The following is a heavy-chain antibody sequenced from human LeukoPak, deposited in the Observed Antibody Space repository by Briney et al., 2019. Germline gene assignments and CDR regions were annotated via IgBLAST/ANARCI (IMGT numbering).Heavy chain of an antibody. D-gene: IGHD5-24*01. Sequence: SETLSLTCAVYGGSFSGYYWSWIRQPPGKGLEWIGEINHSGSTNYNPSLKSRVTISVDTSKNQFSLKLSSVTAADTAVYYCARGAEIDYYYGMDVWGQGTTVTVSS. CDR3: ARGAEIDYYYGMDV. V-gene: IGHV4-34*01. CDR2: INHSGST. J-gene: IGHJ6*02. CDR1: GGSFSGYY.